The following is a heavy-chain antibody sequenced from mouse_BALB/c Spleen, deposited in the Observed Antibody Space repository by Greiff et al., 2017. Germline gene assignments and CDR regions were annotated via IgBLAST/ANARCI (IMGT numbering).Heavy chain of an antibody. V-gene: IGHV8-8*01. J-gene: IGHJ3*01. CDR1: GFSLSTSGMG. Sequence: QVTLKESGPGLLKPSQTLSLTCSFSGFSLSTSGMGVGWIRQPSGQGLEWLAHIWWDDDKYYNPSLKSQLTISKDTSRNQVFLKITSVDTADTATYYCDLYYGYAFAYWGQGTLVTVAA. CDR3: DLYYGYAFAY. D-gene: IGHD2-2*01. CDR2: IWWDDDK.